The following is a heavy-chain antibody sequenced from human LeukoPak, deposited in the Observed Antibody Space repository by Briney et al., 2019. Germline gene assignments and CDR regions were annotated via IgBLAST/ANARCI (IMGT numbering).Heavy chain of an antibody. CDR2: VSPGGYI. D-gene: IGHD2-8*02. V-gene: IGHV4-34*01. CDR3: ARIRCGHTGDICYNH. J-gene: IGHJ5*02. Sequence: SETLSLTRTVSGVSFNAYYWSWIRQSPGKGLEWIGEVSPGGYIKYNPSLRSRVTISLDRSENQLSLKLRSVTAADTAMYYCARIRCGHTGDICYNHWAQGTLVTVSS. CDR1: GVSFNAYY.